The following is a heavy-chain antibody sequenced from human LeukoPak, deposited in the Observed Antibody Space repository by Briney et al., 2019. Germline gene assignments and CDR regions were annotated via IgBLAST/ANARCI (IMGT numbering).Heavy chain of an antibody. CDR3: ARSYGSGSYVLGY. Sequence: GGSLRLSCAASGFTFTNYNMNWVRQAPGKGLEYISSISSSGRYIYIADSLKGRFTISRGNAKNSLFLQMNSLRAEDTAVYYCARSYGSGSYVLGYWGQGALVTVSS. CDR2: ISSSGRYI. D-gene: IGHD3-10*01. J-gene: IGHJ4*02. V-gene: IGHV3-21*01. CDR1: GFTFTNYN.